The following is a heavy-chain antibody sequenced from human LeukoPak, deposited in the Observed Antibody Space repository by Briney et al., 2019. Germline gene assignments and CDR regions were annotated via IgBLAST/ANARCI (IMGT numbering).Heavy chain of an antibody. CDR3: ASGSSGYYYDAFDI. D-gene: IGHD3-22*01. V-gene: IGHV3-66*01. CDR2: IYSGGST. Sequence: GGSLRLSCAASGFTVSSNYMSWVRQAPGKGLEWVSVIYSGGSTYYADSVKGRFTISRDNSKNTLYLQMNSLRAEDTAVYYCASGSSGYYYDAFDIRGQGTMVTVSS. CDR1: GFTVSSNY. J-gene: IGHJ3*02.